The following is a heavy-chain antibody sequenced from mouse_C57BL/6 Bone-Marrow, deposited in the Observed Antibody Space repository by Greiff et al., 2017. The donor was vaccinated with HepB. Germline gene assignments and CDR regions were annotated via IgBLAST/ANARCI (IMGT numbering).Heavy chain of an antibody. CDR1: EYEFPSHD. Sequence: EVMLVESGGGLVQPGESLKLSCESYEYEFPSHDMSWVRKTPEKRLELVAAINSDGGSTYYPDTLERRFIISRDNTKNTLYLQMSSLRSEDPAVYYCAREDYYGSSPDYWGQGTALTVTS. CDR2: INSDGGST. J-gene: IGHJ2*01. CDR3: AREDYYGSSPDY. V-gene: IGHV5-2*01. D-gene: IGHD1-1*01.